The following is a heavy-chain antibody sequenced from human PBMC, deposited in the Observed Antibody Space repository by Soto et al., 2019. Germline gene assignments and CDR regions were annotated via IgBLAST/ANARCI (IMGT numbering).Heavy chain of an antibody. Sequence: EVQLVESGGGLVKPGGSLRLSCAASGFTFSSYSMNWVRQAPGKGLEWVSSISSSSSYIYYADSVKGRFTISRDNAKNSLYLQMNSLRAEDTAVYYCARADIVVVPAAQRFLEWFDAFDIWGQGTMVTVSS. CDR2: ISSSSSYI. CDR3: ARADIVVVPAAQRFLEWFDAFDI. D-gene: IGHD2-2*01. J-gene: IGHJ3*02. V-gene: IGHV3-21*01. CDR1: GFTFSSYS.